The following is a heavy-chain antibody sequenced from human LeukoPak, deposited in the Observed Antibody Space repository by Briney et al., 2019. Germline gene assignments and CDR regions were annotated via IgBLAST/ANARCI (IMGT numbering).Heavy chain of an antibody. D-gene: IGHD3-22*01. Sequence: GRSLRLSCAASGFTFSSYGMHWVRQAPGKGLEWVAVIWYDGSNKYYADSVKGRFTISRDNSKNTLYLQMDSLRAEDTAVNYCVKGSYYESSGHYYFDYWGQGTLVTVSS. CDR1: GFTFSSYG. CDR2: IWYDGSNK. CDR3: VKGSYYESSGHYYFDY. J-gene: IGHJ4*02. V-gene: IGHV3-33*06.